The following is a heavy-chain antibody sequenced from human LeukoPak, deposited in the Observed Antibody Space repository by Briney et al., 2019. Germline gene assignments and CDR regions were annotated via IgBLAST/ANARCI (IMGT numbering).Heavy chain of an antibody. D-gene: IGHD5-12*01. J-gene: IGHJ6*02. V-gene: IGHV1-2*02. CDR3: TRDWVASGLDV. CDR1: GYSFTGYY. Sequence: ASVKVSFKAPGYSFTGYYMHWVRQAPGQGLEWLGWINPNSGATKYAQKFQGRVTMTRDTSIRTAYMELSSLRSDDTAVYYCTRDWVASGLDVWGQGTTVTVSS. CDR2: INPNSGAT.